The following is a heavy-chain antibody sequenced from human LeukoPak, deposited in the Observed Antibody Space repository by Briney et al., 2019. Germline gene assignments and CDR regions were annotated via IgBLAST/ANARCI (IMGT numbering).Heavy chain of an antibody. CDR2: INSDGSAT. CDR3: ARGTAGYHSSYFDY. CDR1: GFTFGSPW. Sequence: PGGSLRLSCAASGFTFGSPWMHWVRQAPGKGLVWVSRINSDGSATAYADSVKGRSTISRDNAENTLHLQMNSLRAEDTAVYYCARGTAGYHSSYFDYWGQGTLVTVSS. J-gene: IGHJ4*02. V-gene: IGHV3-74*01. D-gene: IGHD3-16*02.